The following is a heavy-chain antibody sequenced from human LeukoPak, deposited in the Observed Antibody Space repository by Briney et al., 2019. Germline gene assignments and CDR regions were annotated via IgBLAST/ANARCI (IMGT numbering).Heavy chain of an antibody. J-gene: IGHJ5*02. CDR3: ARVIAAAGTEWFDP. CDR2: IYYSGST. CDR1: GGSISGYY. V-gene: IGHV4-59*01. Sequence: SETLSLTCTVSGGSISGYYWSWIRQPPGKGLEWVGYIYYSGSTNYNPSLKSRVTISVDTSKNQFSLKLSSVTAADTAVYYCARVIAAAGTEWFDPWGQGTLVTVSS. D-gene: IGHD6-13*01.